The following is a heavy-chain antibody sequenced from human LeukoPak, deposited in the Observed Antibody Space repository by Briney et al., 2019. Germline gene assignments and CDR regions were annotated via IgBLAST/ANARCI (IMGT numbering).Heavy chain of an antibody. D-gene: IGHD6-6*01. CDR3: ARDLRPGIAAHTFDY. J-gene: IGHJ4*02. CDR1: GGSISRYY. Sequence: SETLSLTCTVSGGSISRYYWSWIRQPPGKGLEWIGYIYYSGSANYNPSLKSRVTISIDTSKNQFSLKLSSVTAADTAVYYCARDLRPGIAAHTFDYWGQGTLVTVSS. V-gene: IGHV4-59*12. CDR2: IYYSGSA.